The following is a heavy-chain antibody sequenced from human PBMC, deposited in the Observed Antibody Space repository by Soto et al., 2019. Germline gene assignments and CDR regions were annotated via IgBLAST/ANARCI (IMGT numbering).Heavy chain of an antibody. J-gene: IGHJ4*02. D-gene: IGHD6-13*01. V-gene: IGHV3-23*01. CDR1: GFTLTNYA. CDR3: AKTIRGGYSSSWYYFAY. CDR2: ISGGGSIT. Sequence: EVQLLESGGDLVQPGGSLRLSCAASGFTLTNYAMTWVRQAPGKGLEWVSTISGGGSITYYADSLKGRFTISRDNSKNTLYLQINSLRAEDTAVYYCAKTIRGGYSSSWYYFAYWGQGTLVTVSS.